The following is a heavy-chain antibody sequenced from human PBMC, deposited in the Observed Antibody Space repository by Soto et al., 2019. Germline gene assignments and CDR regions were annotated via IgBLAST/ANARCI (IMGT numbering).Heavy chain of an antibody. V-gene: IGHV4-31*03. CDR1: GGSISSGGYY. J-gene: IGHJ3*02. CDR3: AREGAPRAFDI. CDR2: IFYSGNT. Sequence: QVQLQESGPGLVRPSQTLSLTCTVSGGSISSGGYYWSWIRQHPGKGLEWIGYIFYSGNTYYNPSLKSRVTISVDTSKNQFSLKLSSVTAADTAAYYCAREGAPRAFDIWGQGTMVTVSS.